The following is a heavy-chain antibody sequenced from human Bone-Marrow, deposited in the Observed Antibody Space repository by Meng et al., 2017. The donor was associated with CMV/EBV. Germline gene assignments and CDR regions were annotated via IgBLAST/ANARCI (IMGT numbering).Heavy chain of an antibody. Sequence: GGSLRLSCAASGFTFSSYAMSWVRQAPGKGLEWVSVIYSGGSSTYYADSVKGRFTISRDNSKNTLYLQMNSLRAEDTAVYYCARELITIFGVVPGSYWGQGTLVTVSS. D-gene: IGHD3-3*01. CDR3: ARELITIFGVVPGSY. CDR1: GFTFSSYA. CDR2: IYSGGSST. V-gene: IGHV3-23*03. J-gene: IGHJ1*01.